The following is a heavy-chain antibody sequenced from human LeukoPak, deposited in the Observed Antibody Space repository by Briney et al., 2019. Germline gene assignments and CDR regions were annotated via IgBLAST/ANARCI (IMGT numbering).Heavy chain of an antibody. CDR3: ARGPPIEYYDGDGYYNFDS. CDR2: IFYTGSS. V-gene: IGHV4-39*07. J-gene: IGHJ4*02. Sequence: SETLSLTCTVSGGSISSTDSYWGWIRQSPGKGLEWIGNIFYTGSSYYNPSLKSRVTTSVDTSKIQFSLKLSSVTAADTAVYYCARGPPIEYYDGDGYYNFDSWGQGTPVTISS. CDR1: GGSISSTDSY. D-gene: IGHD3-22*01.